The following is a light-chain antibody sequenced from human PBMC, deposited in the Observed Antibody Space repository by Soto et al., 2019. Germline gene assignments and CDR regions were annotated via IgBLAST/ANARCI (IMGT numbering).Light chain of an antibody. CDR1: SSDVGGYDY. V-gene: IGLV2-14*01. CDR2: EVN. CDR3: SSYSTTSTLV. J-gene: IGLJ1*01. Sequence: QSALTQPASVSGSPGQSVTISCTGASSDVGGYDYVSWYQQHPGKAPKLILYEVNNRPSGVSNRFSGSKSGNTASLIISGLQADDEADYYCSSYSTTSTLVFGSGTKLTVL.